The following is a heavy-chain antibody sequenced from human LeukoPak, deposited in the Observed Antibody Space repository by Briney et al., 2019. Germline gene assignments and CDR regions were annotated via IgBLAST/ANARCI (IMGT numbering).Heavy chain of an antibody. CDR2: INSDGGST. J-gene: IGHJ4*02. D-gene: IGHD1-1*01. CDR3: AKGGRMATGTTGIYYFDY. CDR1: GFTFSSYW. V-gene: IGHV3-74*01. Sequence: PGGSLRLSCAASGFTFSSYWMHWVRQAPGKGLVWVSRINSDGGSTSYADSVKGRFTISRDNAKNTLYLQMNSLRAEDTAVYYCAKGGRMATGTTGIYYFDYGGQGTLVTVSS.